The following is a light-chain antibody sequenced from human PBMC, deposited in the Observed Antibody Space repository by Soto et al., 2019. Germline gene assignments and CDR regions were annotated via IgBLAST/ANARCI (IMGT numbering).Light chain of an antibody. V-gene: IGLV1-44*01. CDR2: STD. Sequence: QSVLTQPPSASGALGQRVPIPCSGGSSNIGSNTVNWYQQPPGTAPKLLICSTDQRPSGVPDRFSGSKSGTSASLAISGLQSEDEADYYCATWDGSLTGYVFGTGTKVTVL. J-gene: IGLJ1*01. CDR3: ATWDGSLTGYV. CDR1: SSNIGSNT.